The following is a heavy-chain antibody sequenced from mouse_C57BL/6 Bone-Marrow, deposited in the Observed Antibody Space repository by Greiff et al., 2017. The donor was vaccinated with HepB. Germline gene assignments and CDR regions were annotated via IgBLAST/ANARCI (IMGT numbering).Heavy chain of an antibody. CDR1: GYTFTSYW. D-gene: IGHD1-1*01. J-gene: IGHJ4*01. CDR2: IHPNSGST. V-gene: IGHV1-64*01. Sequence: QVQLQQPGAELVKPGASVKLSCKASGYTFTSYWMNWVKQRPGQGLEWIGMIHPNSGSTNYNEKFKSKATLTVDKSSSTAYMQLSSLTSEDSAVYYCASCTTVVGAMDYWGQGTSVTVAS. CDR3: ASCTTVVGAMDY.